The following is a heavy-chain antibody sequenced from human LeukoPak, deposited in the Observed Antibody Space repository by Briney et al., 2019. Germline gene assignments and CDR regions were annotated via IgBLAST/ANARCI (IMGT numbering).Heavy chain of an antibody. CDR2: INIGGTNT. CDR3: EPDGAGFDT. V-gene: IGHV3-11*01. D-gene: IGHD1-14*01. J-gene: IGHJ5*01. CDR1: GFTFNDYY. Sequence: RGSLRLSCAASGFTFNDYYMSWIRQAPGKGLEWLSYINIGGTNTHYADSVKGRFTISRDNAKKSLYLEMNNLRAEDTAVYYCEPDGAGFDTWG.